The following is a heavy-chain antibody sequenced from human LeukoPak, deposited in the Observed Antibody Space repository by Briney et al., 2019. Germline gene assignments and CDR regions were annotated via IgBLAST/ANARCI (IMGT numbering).Heavy chain of an antibody. CDR2: ISYDGSNK. J-gene: IGHJ4*02. CDR1: GFTFSSYA. Sequence: PGGSLRLSCAASGFTFSSYAMHWVRQAPGKGLEWVAFISYDGSNKYYADSVKGRFTISRDNSKNTLYLQMNSLRAEDTAVYYCARDGLSGYSSSSDDFDYWGQGTLVTVSS. D-gene: IGHD6-6*01. CDR3: ARDGLSGYSSSSDDFDY. V-gene: IGHV3-30-3*01.